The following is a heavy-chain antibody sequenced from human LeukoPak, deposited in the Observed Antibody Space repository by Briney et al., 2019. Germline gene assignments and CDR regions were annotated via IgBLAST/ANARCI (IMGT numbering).Heavy chain of an antibody. Sequence: GGSLRLSCAASGFTFSTYAMTWVRQAPGRGLEWVSTIRGSGRSTYYADSVKGRFTISRDISKNTVDLQMNNLRAEDTAVYYCARYCSGGNCYSGLVYGGQGTLVAVSS. J-gene: IGHJ4*02. V-gene: IGHV3-23*01. CDR3: ARYCSGGNCYSGLVY. D-gene: IGHD2-15*01. CDR1: GFTFSTYA. CDR2: IRGSGRST.